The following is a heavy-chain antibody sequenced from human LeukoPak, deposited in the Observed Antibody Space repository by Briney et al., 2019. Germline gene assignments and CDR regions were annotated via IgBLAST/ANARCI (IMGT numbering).Heavy chain of an antibody. Sequence: GGSLRLSCAASGFTFSNYWMSWVRQAPGKGLEWVANINQDGSEKYYVDSVRGRFTISRDNAENSLYLQMNSLRAEDTAVYYCARTWMYSNYFRGQGTLVTVSS. CDR1: GFTFSNYW. J-gene: IGHJ4*02. D-gene: IGHD4-11*01. CDR3: ARTWMYSNYF. CDR2: INQDGSEK. V-gene: IGHV3-7*03.